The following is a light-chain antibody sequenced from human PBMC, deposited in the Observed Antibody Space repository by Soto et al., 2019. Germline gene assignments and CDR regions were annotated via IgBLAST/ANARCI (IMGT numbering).Light chain of an antibody. Sequence: EIVLTQSPGTLSLSPGERATLSCRASQSVSSSYLAWYQQKPGQAPRLLIYGASSRATGIPDRFSGSGSGTDFTLTISRLVPEDFAEYYCQQYGSSPFTFGPGTKVDIK. V-gene: IGKV3-20*01. J-gene: IGKJ3*01. CDR2: GAS. CDR1: QSVSSSY. CDR3: QQYGSSPFT.